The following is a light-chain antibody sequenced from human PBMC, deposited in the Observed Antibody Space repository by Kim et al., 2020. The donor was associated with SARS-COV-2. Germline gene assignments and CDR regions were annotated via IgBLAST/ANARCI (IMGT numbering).Light chain of an antibody. V-gene: IGKV1-5*03. J-gene: IGKJ2*01. CDR2: KAS. CDR1: QSISTW. Sequence: DIQMTQFPSTLSASVGDRVTITCRASQSISTWLAWYQQKPGKAPKLLMYKASSLEGGVPSRFSGSGSGTDFTLTISSLQPDDFATYYCQQYDGYLYTFGQGTKLEI. CDR3: QQYDGYLYT.